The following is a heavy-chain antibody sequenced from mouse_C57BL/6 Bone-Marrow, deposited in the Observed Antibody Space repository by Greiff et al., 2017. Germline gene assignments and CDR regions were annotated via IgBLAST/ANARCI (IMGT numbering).Heavy chain of an antibody. J-gene: IGHJ2*01. CDR1: GYAFTNYL. Sequence: QVPLQQSGAELVRPGTSVKVSCKASGYAFTNYLIEWVKQRPGQGLEWIGVINPGSGGTNYNEKFKGKATLTADKSSSTAYMQLSSLTSEDSAIYYCADGYYDYFDYWGQGTTLTVSS. CDR3: ADGYYDYFDY. V-gene: IGHV1-54*01. D-gene: IGHD2-3*01. CDR2: INPGSGGT.